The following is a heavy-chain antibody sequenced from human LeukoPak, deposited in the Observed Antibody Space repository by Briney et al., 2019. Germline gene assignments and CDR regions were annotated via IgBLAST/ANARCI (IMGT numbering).Heavy chain of an antibody. V-gene: IGHV3-23*01. CDR2: ISGSGGST. Sequence: GGSLRLSCAASGFTFSSYAMSRVRQAPGKGLEWVSAISGSGGSTYYADSVKGRFTISRDNSKNTLYLQMNSLRAEDTAVYYCAVLRFLEWLFDYYYGMDVWGQGPTVTVSS. CDR1: GFTFSSYA. CDR3: AVLRFLEWLFDYYYGMDV. D-gene: IGHD3-3*01. J-gene: IGHJ6*02.